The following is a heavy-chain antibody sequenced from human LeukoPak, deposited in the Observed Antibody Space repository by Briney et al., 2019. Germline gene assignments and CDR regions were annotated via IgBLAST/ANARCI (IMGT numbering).Heavy chain of an antibody. CDR2: IVVGSGNT. J-gene: IGHJ4*02. Sequence: SVKVSCKASGFTFTSSAMQWVRQARGQRLEWIGWIVVGSGNTNHAQKFQERVTITRDMSTSTAYMELSSLRSEDTAVYYCAAVGWELREVDYWGQGTLVTVSS. D-gene: IGHD1-26*01. CDR3: AAVGWELREVDY. V-gene: IGHV1-58*02. CDR1: GFTFTSSA.